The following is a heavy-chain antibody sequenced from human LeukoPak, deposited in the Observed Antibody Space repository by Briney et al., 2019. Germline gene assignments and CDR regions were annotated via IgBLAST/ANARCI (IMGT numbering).Heavy chain of an antibody. CDR1: GFTFSSYA. J-gene: IGHJ4*02. CDR2: ISGSGGST. Sequence: GGSLRLSCAASGFTFSSYAMSWVRQAPGKGLEWVSAISGSGGSTYYADSVKGRFTISRDNSKNTLYLRMNSLRAEDTAVYYCAKESHPNDHGDYLDYWGQGTLVTVSS. D-gene: IGHD4-17*01. CDR3: AKESHPNDHGDYLDY. V-gene: IGHV3-23*01.